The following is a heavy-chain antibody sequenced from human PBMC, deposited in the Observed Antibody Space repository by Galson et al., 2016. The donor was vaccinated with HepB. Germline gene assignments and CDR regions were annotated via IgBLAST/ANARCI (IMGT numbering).Heavy chain of an antibody. J-gene: IGHJ4*02. CDR2: ISYDGTNK. Sequence: SLRLSCAASGFTFNTYGMHWVRQAPGKGLEWVAVISYDGTNKYYADSVKGRFTISRDNSKNTLYLQMNSLRAEDTAVYYCAKRGSHYDFWSGYYWSIDYWGQGTLVTVSS. V-gene: IGHV3-30*18. D-gene: IGHD3-3*01. CDR3: AKRGSHYDFWSGYYWSIDY. CDR1: GFTFNTYG.